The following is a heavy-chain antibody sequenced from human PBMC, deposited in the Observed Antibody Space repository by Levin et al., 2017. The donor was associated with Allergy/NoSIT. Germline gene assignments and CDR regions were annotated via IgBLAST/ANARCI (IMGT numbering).Heavy chain of an antibody. D-gene: IGHD3-16*01. CDR1: GYSFTSYW. Sequence: GESLKISCKGSGYSFTSYWIGWVRQMPGKGLEWMGIIYPGDSDTRYSPSFQGQVTISADKSISTAYLQWSSLKASDTAMYYCARHTGGKNAENYYYYMDVWGKGTTVTVSS. CDR2: IYPGDSDT. V-gene: IGHV5-51*01. J-gene: IGHJ6*03. CDR3: ARHTGGKNAENYYYYMDV.